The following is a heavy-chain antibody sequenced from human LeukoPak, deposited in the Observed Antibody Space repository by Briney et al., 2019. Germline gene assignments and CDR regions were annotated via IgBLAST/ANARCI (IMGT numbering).Heavy chain of an antibody. V-gene: IGHV3-23*01. J-gene: IGHJ6*03. CDR2: ISGSGGST. CDR1: GFTFSNSA. CDR3: ARVSAMVGYYMDV. Sequence: GGSLRLSCAASGFTFSNSAMSWVRQAPGKGLEWVSTISGSGGSTYYADSVKGRFTISRDNSKNTLYLQMNSLRAEDTAVYYCARVSAMVGYYMDVWGKGTTVTISS. D-gene: IGHD5-18*01.